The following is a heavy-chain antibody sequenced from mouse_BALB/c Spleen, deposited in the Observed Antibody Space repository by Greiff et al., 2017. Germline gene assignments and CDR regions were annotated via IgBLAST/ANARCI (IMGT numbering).Heavy chain of an antibody. D-gene: IGHD1-2*01. J-gene: IGHJ3*01. V-gene: IGHV1-4*01. CDR3: ARDTTATSWFAY. CDR1: GYTFTSYT. CDR2: INPSSGYT. Sequence: QVQLKESGAELARPGASVKMSCKASGYTFTSYTMHWVKQRPGQGLEWIGYINPSSGYTNYNQKFTCKATMTVDKSSSTAYMELARLTSEDSAIYYCARDTTATSWFAYWGQGTLVTVSA.